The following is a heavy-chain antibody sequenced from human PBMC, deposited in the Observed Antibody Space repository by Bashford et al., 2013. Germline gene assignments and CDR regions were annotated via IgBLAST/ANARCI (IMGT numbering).Heavy chain of an antibody. CDR2: ISYDGSNK. V-gene: IGHV3-33*05. J-gene: IGHJ4*02. D-gene: IGHD3-3*01. CDR3: ARDVEIFGVVMGLDY. Sequence: VRQAPGKGLEWVAVISYDGSNKYYADAVKGRFTIFRDNAKNTLLLQMNSLRAEDTAVYYCARDVEIFGVVMGLDYWGQGTLVTVSS.